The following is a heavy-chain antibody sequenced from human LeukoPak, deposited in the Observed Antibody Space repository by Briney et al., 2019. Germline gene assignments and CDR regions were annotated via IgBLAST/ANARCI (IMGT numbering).Heavy chain of an antibody. Sequence: SETLSLTCTVSGGSISSYHWSWIRQPAGKGLEWIGRIYTSGSTNYNPSLKSRVTMSVDTSKNQFSLKLSSVTAADTAVYYCAREIIAAADNNWFDPWGQGTLVTVSS. V-gene: IGHV4-4*07. D-gene: IGHD6-13*01. CDR3: AREIIAAADNNWFDP. CDR1: GGSISSYH. CDR2: IYTSGST. J-gene: IGHJ5*02.